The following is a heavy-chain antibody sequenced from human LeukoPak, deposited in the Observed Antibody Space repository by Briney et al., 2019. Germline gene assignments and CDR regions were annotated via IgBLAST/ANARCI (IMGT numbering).Heavy chain of an antibody. D-gene: IGHD3-9*01. V-gene: IGHV1-46*01. CDR3: ARDRSQLRYFDWLSYYYYYMDV. J-gene: IGHJ6*03. Sequence: ASVKVSGKASGYTFTSYYMHWVRQAPGQGLEWMGIINPSGGSRSYAQKFQGRVTMTRDTSTSTVYMGLSGLRSEDTAVYYCARDRSQLRYFDWLSYYYYYMDVWGKGTTVTISS. CDR1: GYTFTSYY. CDR2: INPSGGSR.